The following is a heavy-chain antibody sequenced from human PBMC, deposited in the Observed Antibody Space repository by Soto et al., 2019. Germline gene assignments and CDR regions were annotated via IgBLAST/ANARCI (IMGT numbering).Heavy chain of an antibody. CDR3: ARGRLSTFDY. Sequence: SQTLSLTCAVSGDSVSSNNIAWNWLRQSPWRGLEWLGRTYYRSKWYNEYAASVRSRITINLDTSKNQFSLQLNSVTPEDTAVYYCARGRLSTFDYWRHVAQVPVCS. CDR2: TYYRSKWYN. V-gene: IGHV6-1*01. CDR1: GDSVSSNNIA. J-gene: IGHJ4*01.